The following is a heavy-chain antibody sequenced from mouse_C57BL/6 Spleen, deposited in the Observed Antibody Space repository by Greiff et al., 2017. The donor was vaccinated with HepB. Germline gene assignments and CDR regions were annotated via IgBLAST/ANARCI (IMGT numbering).Heavy chain of an antibody. J-gene: IGHJ2*01. D-gene: IGHD1-1*01. CDR2: IDPSDSYT. CDR3: AASAVVAHYFDY. Sequence: QVQLQQSGAELVKPGASVKLSCKASGYTFTSYWMQWVKQRPGQGLEWIGEIDPSDSYTNYNQKFKGKATLTVDTSSSTAYMQLSSLTSEDSAVYYCAASAVVAHYFDYWGQGTTLTVSS. CDR1: GYTFTSYW. V-gene: IGHV1-50*01.